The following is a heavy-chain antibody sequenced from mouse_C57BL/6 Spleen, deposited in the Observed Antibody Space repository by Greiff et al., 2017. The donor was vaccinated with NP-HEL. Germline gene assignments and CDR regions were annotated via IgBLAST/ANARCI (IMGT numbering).Heavy chain of an antibody. J-gene: IGHJ4*01. D-gene: IGHD4-1*01. CDR1: GYTFTSYW. Sequence: QVQLKQPGAELVKPGASVKLSCKASGYTFTSYWMHWVKQRPGQGLEWIGMIHPNSGSTNYNEKFKSKATLTVDKSSSTAYMQLSSLTSEDSAVYYCARLLGRERGYAMDYWGQGTSVTVSS. CDR3: ARLLGRERGYAMDY. CDR2: IHPNSGST. V-gene: IGHV1-64*01.